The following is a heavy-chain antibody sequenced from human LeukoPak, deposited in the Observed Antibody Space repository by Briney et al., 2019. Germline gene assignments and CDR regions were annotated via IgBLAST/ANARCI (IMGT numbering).Heavy chain of an antibody. CDR1: GFTVSSNY. J-gene: IGHJ6*02. CDR2: IYSGGST. CDR3: ANPRTPYCSGGSCYSATDYYYYGMDV. V-gene: IGHV3-66*01. D-gene: IGHD2-15*01. Sequence: GGSLRLSCAASGFTVSSNYMSWVRQAPGKGLEWVSVIYSGGSTYYADSVKGRFTISRDNSKNTLYLQMNSLRAEDTAVYYCANPRTPYCSGGSCYSATDYYYYGMDVWGQGTTVTVSS.